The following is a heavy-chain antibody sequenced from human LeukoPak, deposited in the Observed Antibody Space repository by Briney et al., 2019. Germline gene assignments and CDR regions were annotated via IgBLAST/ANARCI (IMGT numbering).Heavy chain of an antibody. CDR2: IRGSGSTI. CDR3: ARGAIVGRRRLDAFAM. J-gene: IGHJ3*02. CDR1: GFTFSRHW. Sequence: GGSLRLSCAASGFTFSRHWMTWVRQPPGKGLDWVSYIRGSGSTIYYADSVQGRFTISTDNANTSLYLQMNSLRAEDTAVYYCARGAIVGRRRLDAFAMWGQGTMVTLSS. D-gene: IGHD1-26*01. V-gene: IGHV3-48*03.